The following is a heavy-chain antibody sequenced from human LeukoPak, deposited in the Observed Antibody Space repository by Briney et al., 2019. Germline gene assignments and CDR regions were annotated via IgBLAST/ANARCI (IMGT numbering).Heavy chain of an antibody. V-gene: IGHV1-8*01. J-gene: IGHJ6*02. CDR1: GYTFTSYD. CDR3: ARVQTGTTPRDYYGMDV. D-gene: IGHD1-1*01. CDR2: MNPNSGNT. Sequence: ASVKVSCKASGYTFTSYDINWVRQATGQGLEWMGWMNPNSGNTGYAQKFQGRVTMTRNTSISTAYMELSSLRSEDTAVYYCARVQTGTTPRDYYGMDVWGQGTTVTVSS.